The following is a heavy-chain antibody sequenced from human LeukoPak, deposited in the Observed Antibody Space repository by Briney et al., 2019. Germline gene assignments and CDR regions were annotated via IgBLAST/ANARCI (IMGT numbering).Heavy chain of an antibody. CDR1: GGSISSYY. CDR3: ARYTPIAAAFDY. Sequence: SETLSLTCTVSGGSISSYYWSWIRQPPGKGLEWIGYIYYSGSTNYNPSLKSRVTISVDTSKNQFSLKLSSVTAADTAVYYCARYTPIAAAFDYWGRGTLVTVSS. J-gene: IGHJ4*02. V-gene: IGHV4-59*08. D-gene: IGHD6-13*01. CDR2: IYYSGST.